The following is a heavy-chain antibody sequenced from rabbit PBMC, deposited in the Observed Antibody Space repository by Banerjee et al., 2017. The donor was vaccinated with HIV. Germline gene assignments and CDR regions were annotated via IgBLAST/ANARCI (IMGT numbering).Heavy chain of an antibody. CDR2: IYSGSGGT. D-gene: IGHD6-1*01. CDR3: ARDRGYGNAGYAYALNL. Sequence: QLQLEESGGGLVKPGGTLTLTCKASGIDFSSDYYMCWVRQAPGKGLEWIACIYSGSGGTGYASWAKGRFTISRTSSTTVALQMTSLTAADTATYFCARDRGYGNAGYAYALNLWGPGTLVTVS. V-gene: IGHV1S45*01. CDR1: GIDFSSDYY. J-gene: IGHJ4*01.